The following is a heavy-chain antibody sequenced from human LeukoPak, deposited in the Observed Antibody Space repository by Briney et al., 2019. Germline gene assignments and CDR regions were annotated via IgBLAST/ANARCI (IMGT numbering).Heavy chain of an antibody. CDR2: INPSGGST. Sequence: ASVKVSCKASGYTFTSYYMHWVRQAPGQGLEWMGIINPSGGSTSYAQKFQGRATMTRDTSISTAYMELSSLRSEDTAVYYCARGPPIRGYRYGYDTGYYYSYSMDVWGKGTTVTISS. V-gene: IGHV1-46*01. CDR1: GYTFTSYY. CDR3: ARGPPIRGYRYGYDTGYYYSYSMDV. J-gene: IGHJ6*03. D-gene: IGHD5-18*01.